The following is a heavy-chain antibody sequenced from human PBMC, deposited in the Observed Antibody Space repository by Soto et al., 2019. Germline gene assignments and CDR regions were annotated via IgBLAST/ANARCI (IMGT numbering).Heavy chain of an antibody. J-gene: IGHJ4*02. D-gene: IGHD4-17*01. Sequence: EPMSVTYTVAWGSIIDLDWSCIRQPPGKGLEWIGYIYYSGSTNYNPSLKSRVTISVDTSKNQFSLKLSSVTAADTAVYYCARGPNYGGDFDYWGRGTLVTVSS. CDR2: IYYSGST. CDR1: WGSIIDLD. CDR3: ARGPNYGGDFDY. V-gene: IGHV4-59*11.